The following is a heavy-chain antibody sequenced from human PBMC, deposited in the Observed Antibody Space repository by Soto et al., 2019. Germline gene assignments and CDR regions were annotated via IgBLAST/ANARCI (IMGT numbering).Heavy chain of an antibody. Sequence: ASVKVSCKASGYTFTSYGISWVRQAPGQGLEWMGWISAYNGNTNYAQKLQGRVTMTTDTSTGTAYMELRSLRSDDTAVYYCARGLAAAGPENWFDPWGQGTLVTVSS. CDR1: GYTFTSYG. CDR3: ARGLAAAGPENWFDP. V-gene: IGHV1-18*01. J-gene: IGHJ5*02. D-gene: IGHD6-13*01. CDR2: ISAYNGNT.